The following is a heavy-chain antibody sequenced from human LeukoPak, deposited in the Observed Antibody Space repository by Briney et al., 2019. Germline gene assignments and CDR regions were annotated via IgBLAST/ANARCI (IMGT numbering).Heavy chain of an antibody. D-gene: IGHD3-10*01. CDR1: GFTVSSNY. CDR2: IYSGGST. V-gene: IGHV3-66*01. J-gene: IGHJ6*02. Sequence: GGSLRLSCAASGFTVSSNYMSWVRQAPGEGLEWVSVIYSGGSTYYADSVKGRFTISRDNSKNTLYLQMNSLRAEDTAVYYCSREGTMVRGVTYYGMDVWGQGTTVTVSS. CDR3: SREGTMVRGVTYYGMDV.